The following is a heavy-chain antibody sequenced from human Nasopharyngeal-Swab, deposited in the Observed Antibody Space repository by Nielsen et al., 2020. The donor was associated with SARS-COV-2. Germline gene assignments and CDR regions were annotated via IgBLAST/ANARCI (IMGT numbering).Heavy chain of an antibody. CDR1: GITFNIYA. CDR2: ISASGGST. V-gene: IGHV3-23*01. CDR3: AKDDVVRGDAFDI. D-gene: IGHD3-10*01. Sequence: SLNISCIASGITFNIYAMAWVRRTPGRGLQWVSGISASGGSTYYTDSVKGRFAVSRDNSRNTLYLQMHSLRVEDTALYYCAKDDVVRGDAFDIWGQGTMVTVSS. J-gene: IGHJ3*02.